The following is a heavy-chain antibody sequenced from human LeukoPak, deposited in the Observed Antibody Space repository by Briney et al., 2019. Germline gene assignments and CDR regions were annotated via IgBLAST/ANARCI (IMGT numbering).Heavy chain of an antibody. D-gene: IGHD1-26*01. Sequence: PGGSLRLSCAASGFTVSSNYMSWVRQAPGKGLEWVSAIYSGGSTYYADSVKGRFTISRDNSKNTLYLQMNSLRAEDTAVYYCARDSGSYPNWFDPWGQGTLVTVSS. CDR3: ARDSGSYPNWFDP. CDR2: IYSGGST. J-gene: IGHJ5*02. CDR1: GFTVSSNY. V-gene: IGHV3-66*01.